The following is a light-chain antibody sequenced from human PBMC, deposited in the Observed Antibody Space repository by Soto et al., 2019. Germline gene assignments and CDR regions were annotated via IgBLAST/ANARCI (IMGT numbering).Light chain of an antibody. CDR1: QTISSW. V-gene: IGKV1-5*03. CDR3: QHYNSYSEA. CDR2: KAS. Sequence: DIQMTQSPSTLSGSVGDRVTITCRASQTISSWLAWYQQKPGKAPKLLIYKASTLKSGVPSRFSRSGSGTEFTLTISSLQPDDFATYYCQHYNSYSEAVGQGTKVDIK. J-gene: IGKJ1*01.